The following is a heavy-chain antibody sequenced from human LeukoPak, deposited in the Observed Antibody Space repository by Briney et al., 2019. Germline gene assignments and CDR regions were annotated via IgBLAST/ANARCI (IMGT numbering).Heavy chain of an antibody. J-gene: IGHJ4*02. CDR1: GFAFSSYA. Sequence: GGSLRLSCAASGFAFSSYAMSWVRQAPGKGLEWVSAISGSGGSTYYAGSVKGRFTISRDNSKNTLYLQMNSLRAEDTAVYYCAKDRGYSYGYQLFDYWGQGTLVTVSS. CDR2: ISGSGGST. V-gene: IGHV3-23*01. D-gene: IGHD5-18*01. CDR3: AKDRGYSYGYQLFDY.